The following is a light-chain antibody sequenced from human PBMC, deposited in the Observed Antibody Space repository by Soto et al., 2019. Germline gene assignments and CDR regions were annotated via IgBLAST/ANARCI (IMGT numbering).Light chain of an antibody. CDR1: SGDIGGYNY. Sequence: QSALTQPASVSGSPGQSITISCTGTSGDIGGYNYVSWYQQHPGKAPKLLISEVTNRPSGVSNRFSGSKSGNTASLTISGLQAEDEADYYCAAWDASLSACVFGNGTKLTVL. V-gene: IGLV2-14*01. CDR3: AAWDASLSACV. CDR2: EVT. J-gene: IGLJ1*01.